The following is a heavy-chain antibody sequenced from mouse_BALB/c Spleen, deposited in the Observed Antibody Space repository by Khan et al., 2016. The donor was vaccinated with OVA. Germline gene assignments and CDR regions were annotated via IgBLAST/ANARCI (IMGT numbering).Heavy chain of an antibody. V-gene: IGHV2-6-4*01. CDR2: IWGGGGT. Sequence: QVRLQQSGPGLVAPSQSLSITCTVSGFSLSRYNIHWVRQPPGKGLEWLGMIWGGGGTDYNSTLKSRLSISKDNSKSQVFLKMNSLQTDDSAMYYCARDYYRYDGYYAMDYWGQGTSVTVSS. CDR3: ARDYYRYDGYYAMDY. D-gene: IGHD2-14*01. CDR1: GFSLSRYN. J-gene: IGHJ4*01.